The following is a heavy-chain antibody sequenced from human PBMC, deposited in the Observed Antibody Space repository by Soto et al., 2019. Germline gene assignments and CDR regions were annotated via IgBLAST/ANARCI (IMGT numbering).Heavy chain of an antibody. CDR1: GDSVSSNSAA. CDR2: TYYRSKWYN. CDR3: ARDLAVRDYDILTGYYHYYYYYMDV. Sequence: SQTLSLTCAISGDSVSSNSAAWNWIRQSPSRGLEWLGRTYYRSKWYNDYAVSVKSRITINPDTSKNQFSLQLNSVTPEDTAVYYCARDLAVRDYDILTGYYHYYYYYMDVWGKGTTVTVSS. J-gene: IGHJ6*03. D-gene: IGHD3-9*01. V-gene: IGHV6-1*01.